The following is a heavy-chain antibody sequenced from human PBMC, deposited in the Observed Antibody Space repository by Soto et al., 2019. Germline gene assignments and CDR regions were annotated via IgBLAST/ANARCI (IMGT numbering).Heavy chain of an antibody. CDR3: ARFLSETGTAFDY. J-gene: IGHJ4*02. Sequence: SQTLSLTCAVYGGSFSGYYWSWIRQPPGKGLEWIGEINHSGSTNYNPSLKSRVTISVDTSKNQFSLKLSSVTAADTAVYYCARFLSETGTAFDYWGQGTLVTVSS. D-gene: IGHD1-1*01. V-gene: IGHV4-34*01. CDR1: GGSFSGYY. CDR2: INHSGST.